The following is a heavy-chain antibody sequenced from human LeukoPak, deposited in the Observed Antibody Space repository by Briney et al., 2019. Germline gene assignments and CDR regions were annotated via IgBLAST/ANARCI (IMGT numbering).Heavy chain of an antibody. Sequence: ASVKVSCKASGYIFTGCYLHWVRQAPGQGLEWMGWISVYNGNTNYAQKLQGRVTMTTDTSTSTAYMELRSLRSDDTAVYYCARGGPLSVGAISFWGQGTLVTVSS. CDR3: ARGGPLSVGAISF. D-gene: IGHD1-26*01. CDR1: GYIFTGCY. J-gene: IGHJ4*02. V-gene: IGHV1-18*04. CDR2: ISVYNGNT.